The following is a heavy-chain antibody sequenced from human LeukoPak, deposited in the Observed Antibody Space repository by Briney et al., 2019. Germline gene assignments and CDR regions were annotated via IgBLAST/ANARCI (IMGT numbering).Heavy chain of an antibody. CDR1: GYTFTSYD. D-gene: IGHD3-10*01. CDR2: MNPNSGNT. J-gene: IGHJ4*02. Sequence: KPGASVKVSCKASGYTFTSYDINWVRQATGQGLEWMGWMNPNSGNTGYAQKFQGRVTMTRNTSISTAYMELSSLRSEDTAVYYCARDLTMVRGVNFDYWGQGTLVTVSS. V-gene: IGHV1-8*01. CDR3: ARDLTMVRGVNFDY.